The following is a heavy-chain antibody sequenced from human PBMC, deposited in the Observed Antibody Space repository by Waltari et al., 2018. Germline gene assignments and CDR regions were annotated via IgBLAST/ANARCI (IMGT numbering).Heavy chain of an antibody. Sequence: EVQVVESGGGLIQPGGSLRLSCAASGFTVSSKYMNWIRQAPGKGLELLSVLYTSGDTYYADSVRGRFTISRDDSKNTLYLQMNSLRVDDTAVYYCARERGSDGYYFGYWGQGTLVTVSS. J-gene: IGHJ4*02. D-gene: IGHD3-16*01. CDR1: GFTVSSKY. CDR2: LYTSGDT. V-gene: IGHV3-53*01. CDR3: ARERGSDGYYFGY.